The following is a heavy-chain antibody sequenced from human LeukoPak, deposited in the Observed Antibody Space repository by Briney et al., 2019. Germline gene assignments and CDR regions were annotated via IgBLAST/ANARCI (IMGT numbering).Heavy chain of an antibody. CDR1: GLIFSNHW. D-gene: IGHD3-10*02. Sequence: PGGSLRLSCAASGLIFSNHWMSWVRQAPGQDLEWVGNIQPDGSEEYPVDSVKGRFTISRDNARNSLYLQMNRLRAEDTAVYYCAELGITMIGGVWGKGTTVTISS. J-gene: IGHJ6*04. V-gene: IGHV3-7*01. CDR2: IQPDGSEE. CDR3: AELGITMIGGV.